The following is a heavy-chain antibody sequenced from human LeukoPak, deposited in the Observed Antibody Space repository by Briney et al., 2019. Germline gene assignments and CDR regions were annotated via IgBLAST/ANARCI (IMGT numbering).Heavy chain of an antibody. V-gene: IGHV3-53*04. CDR3: ARGVAATPMWDY. Sequence: GGSLRLSCAASGFTFSSYEMNWLRQAPGKGLEWVSVIYSGGSTYYADSVKGRFTISRHNSKNTLYLQMNSLRAEDTAVYYCARGVAATPMWDYWGQGTLVTVSS. D-gene: IGHD2-15*01. CDR1: GFTFSSYE. CDR2: IYSGGST. J-gene: IGHJ4*02.